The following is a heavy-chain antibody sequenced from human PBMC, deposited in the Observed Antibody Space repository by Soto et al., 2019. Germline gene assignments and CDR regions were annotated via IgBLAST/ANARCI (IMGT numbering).Heavy chain of an antibody. J-gene: IGHJ6*03. CDR1: GGSISSYY. CDR2: IYYSGST. D-gene: IGHD3-3*01. V-gene: IGHV4-59*08. Sequence: SETLSLTCTVSGGSISSYYWSWIRQPPGKGLEWIGYIYYSGSTNYNPSLKSRVTISVDTSKNQFSLKLSSVTAADTAVYYCARLLFGVDPSDYYYFMDVWGKGSTVTVSS. CDR3: ARLLFGVDPSDYYYFMDV.